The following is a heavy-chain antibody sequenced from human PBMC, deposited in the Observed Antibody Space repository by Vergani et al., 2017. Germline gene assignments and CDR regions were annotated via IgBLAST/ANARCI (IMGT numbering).Heavy chain of an antibody. V-gene: IGHV1-2*02. CDR3: ARGSIVVPAATALIDY. D-gene: IGHD2-2*01. CDR1: GDTFTDYF. Sequence: QVQLVQSGAEVKKPGASVKVSCKASGDTFTDYFMHWVRQAPGQGLEWMGWINPNSGGTNYAQKFQGRVTMTRDTSISTAYMELSNLRSDDTAVYYCARGSIVVPAATALIDYWGQGTLVTVSS. CDR2: INPNSGGT. J-gene: IGHJ4*02.